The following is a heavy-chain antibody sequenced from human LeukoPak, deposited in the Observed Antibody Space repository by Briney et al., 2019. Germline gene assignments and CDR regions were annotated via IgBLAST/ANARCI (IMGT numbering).Heavy chain of an antibody. CDR3: ARDCEMATVGWFDT. D-gene: IGHD5-24*01. V-gene: IGHV3-21*01. CDR2: ISSNSSYI. J-gene: IGHJ5*02. Sequence: GGSLRLSCAASGFTFSSYSMNWVRQAPGKGLEWVSSISSNSSYIYYADSVKGLFTISRDNANNSLYLQMNSLRAEATAVYDCARDCEMATVGWFDTWGQGTLVTVSS. CDR1: GFTFSSYS.